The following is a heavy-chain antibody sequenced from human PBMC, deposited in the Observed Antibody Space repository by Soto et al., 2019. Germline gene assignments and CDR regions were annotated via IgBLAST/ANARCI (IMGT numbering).Heavy chain of an antibody. V-gene: IGHV4-31*03. CDR3: ARRGPYCSSTSCYGSRTDLDRWFDP. J-gene: IGHJ5*02. CDR1: GGSISSGGYY. CDR2: IYYSGST. D-gene: IGHD2-2*01. Sequence: QVQLQESGPGLVKPSQTLSLTCTVSGGSISSGGYYWSWIRQHPGKGLEWIGYIYYSGSTYYNPSLKSRVTISVDTSKNQFSLKLSSVTAADTAVYYCARRGPYCSSTSCYGSRTDLDRWFDPWSQGTLVTVSS.